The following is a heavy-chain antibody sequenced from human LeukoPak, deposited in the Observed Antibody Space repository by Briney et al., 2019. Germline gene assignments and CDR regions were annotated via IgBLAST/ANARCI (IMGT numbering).Heavy chain of an antibody. D-gene: IGHD2-2*01. J-gene: IGHJ4*02. CDR3: VRHKVPAARTNLDL. V-gene: IGHV4-39*07. Sequence: SETLSLTCSVSGASVNSRDSYWAWVRQSPGKGLEWIGTITYTATTYSNPSLKSRFTLSLDTSKDQFSLNLNSVSAADTAVYYCVRHKVPAARTNLDLWGQGTLVIVSS. CDR2: ITYTATT. CDR1: GASVNSRDSY.